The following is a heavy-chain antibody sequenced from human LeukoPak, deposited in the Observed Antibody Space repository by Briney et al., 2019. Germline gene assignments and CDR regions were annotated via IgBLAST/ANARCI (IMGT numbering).Heavy chain of an antibody. V-gene: IGHV4-59*12. CDR3: ARDLSTGVFDY. CDR2: VYYSGST. Sequence: PSETLSLTCTVPGGSISGYSWSWVRQPPGKGLEWIGYVYYSGSTAYNPSLKSRVTISLDTSRNQFSLKLSSVTAADTAVYYCARDLSTGVFDYWGQGTLVTVSS. CDR1: GGSISGYS. D-gene: IGHD2/OR15-2a*01. J-gene: IGHJ4*02.